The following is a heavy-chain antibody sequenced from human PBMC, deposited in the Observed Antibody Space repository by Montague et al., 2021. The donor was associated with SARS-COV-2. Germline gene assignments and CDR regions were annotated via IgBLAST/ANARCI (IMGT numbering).Heavy chain of an antibody. Sequence: TLSLTCTVSGGSISSGGYYWSWIRQHPGKGLEWIGYIYYSGSTYYNPSLKSRVTISVDTSKNQFSLKLSSVTAADTAVYYCARKIIANAFDVWGHRTTVTVSS. J-gene: IGHJ3*01. CDR2: IYYSGST. CDR3: ARKIIANAFDV. D-gene: IGHD2/OR15-2a*01. CDR1: GGSISSGGYY. V-gene: IGHV4-31*03.